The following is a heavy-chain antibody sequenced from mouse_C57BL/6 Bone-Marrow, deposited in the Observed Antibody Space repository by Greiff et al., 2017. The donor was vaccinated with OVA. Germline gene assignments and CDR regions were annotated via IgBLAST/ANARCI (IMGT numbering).Heavy chain of an antibody. Sequence: EVQLKESGAELVRPGASVKLSCTASGFNIKDDYMHWVKQRPEQGLEWIGWIDPENGDTEYASKFQGKATITADTSSNTAYLQLSSLTSEDTAVYYCTTGTTGYWGQGTTLTVSS. V-gene: IGHV14-4*01. D-gene: IGHD2-14*01. J-gene: IGHJ2*01. CDR1: GFNIKDDY. CDR3: TTGTTGY. CDR2: IDPENGDT.